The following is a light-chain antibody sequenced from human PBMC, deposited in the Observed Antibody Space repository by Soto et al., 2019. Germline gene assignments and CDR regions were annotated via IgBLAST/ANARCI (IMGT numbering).Light chain of an antibody. CDR3: QQRSSWPLT. CDR1: QSISDT. V-gene: IGKV3-11*01. J-gene: IGKJ4*02. CDR2: DTS. Sequence: EIVMTQSPATLSVSPGERATLSCRASQSISDTLGWYQHKPGQAPRLLIDDTSNRATGIPARFSGSGSGTDFTLTISSLESEDFAVYFCQQRSSWPLTFGGGTKVDIK.